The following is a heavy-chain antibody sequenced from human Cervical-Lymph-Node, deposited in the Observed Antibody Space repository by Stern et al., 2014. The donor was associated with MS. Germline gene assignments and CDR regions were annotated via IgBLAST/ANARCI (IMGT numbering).Heavy chain of an antibody. D-gene: IGHD6-13*01. CDR1: GYSFTSYW. J-gene: IGHJ5*02. V-gene: IGHV5-51*03. Sequence: EVQLVESGAEVKKPGESLKISCTGSGYSFTSYWIAWVRHMPGKGLEWMGNVDPGDSDTRYSPSFQGQVSISADKATSTAYLQWSSLKASDTAMYYCARTRYSSSWYTFDPWGQGTLVTVSS. CDR2: VDPGDSDT. CDR3: ARTRYSSSWYTFDP.